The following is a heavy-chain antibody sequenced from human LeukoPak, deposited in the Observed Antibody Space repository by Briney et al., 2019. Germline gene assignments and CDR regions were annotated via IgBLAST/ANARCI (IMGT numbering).Heavy chain of an antibody. CDR1: GGSFSGYY. D-gene: IGHD6-19*01. CDR2: INHSGST. CDR3: ARSPGQWLVDFDY. J-gene: IGHJ4*02. V-gene: IGHV4-34*01. Sequence: SETLSLTCAVYGGSFSGYYWSWIRQPPGKGLEWIGEINHSGSTNYNPSLKSRVTISVDTSKNQSSLKLSSVTAADTAVYYCARSPGQWLVDFDYWGQGTLVTASS.